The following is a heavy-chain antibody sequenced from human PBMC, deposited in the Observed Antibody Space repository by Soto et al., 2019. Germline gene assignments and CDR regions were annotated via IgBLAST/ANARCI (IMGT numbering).Heavy chain of an antibody. Sequence: PSETLSLTCTVSGGSISSGGYYWSWIRQHPGKGLEWIGYIYYSGSTYYNPSLKSRVTISVDTSKNQFSLKLSSVTAADTAVYYCARDYMKKALWFGATDYYGMDVWGQGTTVTVSS. CDR1: GGSISSGGYY. V-gene: IGHV4-31*03. CDR3: ARDYMKKALWFGATDYYGMDV. D-gene: IGHD3-10*01. J-gene: IGHJ6*02. CDR2: IYYSGST.